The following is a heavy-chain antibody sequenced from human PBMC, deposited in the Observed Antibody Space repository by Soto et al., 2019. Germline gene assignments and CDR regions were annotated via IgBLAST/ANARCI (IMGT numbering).Heavy chain of an antibody. CDR2: ISWNSGSI. V-gene: IGHV3-9*01. Sequence: GGSLRLSCAASGFTFDDYAMHWVRRAPGKGLEWVSGISWNSGSIGYADSVKGRFTISRDNAKNSLYLQMNSLRAEDTALYYCAKDKTMVRGVTLYYGMDVWGQGTTVTVS. CDR1: GFTFDDYA. CDR3: AKDKTMVRGVTLYYGMDV. D-gene: IGHD3-10*01. J-gene: IGHJ6*02.